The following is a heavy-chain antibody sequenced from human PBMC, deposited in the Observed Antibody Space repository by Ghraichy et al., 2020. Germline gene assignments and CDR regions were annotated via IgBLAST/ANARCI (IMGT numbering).Heavy chain of an antibody. Sequence: GGSLRLSCAASGFTFSTNWMHWVRQAPGKGLEWVSRISNDGTSTSYADSVKGRFTISRDNAKNTLYLQMNSLRVDDTAVYYCLVRGSSTSAAFDVWGQGTMVTVSS. CDR3: LVRGSSTSAAFDV. CDR1: GFTFSTNW. V-gene: IGHV3-74*01. D-gene: IGHD3-16*01. CDR2: ISNDGTST. J-gene: IGHJ3*01.